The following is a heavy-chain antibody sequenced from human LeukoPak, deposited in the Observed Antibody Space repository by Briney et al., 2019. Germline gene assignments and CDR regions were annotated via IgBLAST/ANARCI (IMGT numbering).Heavy chain of an antibody. V-gene: IGHV3-43D*03. J-gene: IGHJ6*03. Sequence: PGGSLGLSCAASGFTFDDYAMHWVRQAPGKGLEWVSLISWDGGSTYYADSVKGRFTISRDNSKNSLYLQMNSLRAEDTALYYCAKGSGYYYYYMDVWGKGTTVTVSS. CDR2: ISWDGGST. CDR3: AKGSGYYYYYMDV. CDR1: GFTFDDYA.